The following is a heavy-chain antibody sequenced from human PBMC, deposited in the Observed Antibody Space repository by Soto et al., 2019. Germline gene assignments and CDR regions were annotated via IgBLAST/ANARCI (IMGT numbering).Heavy chain of an antibody. CDR2: IFDSGST. CDR1: GGSISGGVYY. D-gene: IGHD4-17*01. Sequence: QVQLQESGPGLVKPSQTLSLTCTVSGGSISGGVYYWSWIRQPPGKGLEWIGYIFDSGSTYYNPSLQSRVTRSVDTSKNQFSLRLSSVTAADTAVYYCAREIIPLTTDWYFDLWGRGTLVTVSS. CDR3: AREIIPLTTDWYFDL. J-gene: IGHJ2*01. V-gene: IGHV4-30-4*01.